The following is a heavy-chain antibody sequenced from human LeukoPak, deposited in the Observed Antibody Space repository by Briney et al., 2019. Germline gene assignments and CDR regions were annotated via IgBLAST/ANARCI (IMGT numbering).Heavy chain of an antibody. J-gene: IGHJ4*02. V-gene: IGHV4-39*01. CDR2: IYYSGST. D-gene: IGHD3-10*01. CDR3: ARQYEF. CDR1: GGSISSSSYY. Sequence: PSETLSLTCTVSGGSISSSSYYWGWIRQPPGKGLEWIGSIYYSGSTYYNPSLKSRVTIVADTSKNQFSLKLASVAAADSAVYFCARQYEFWGQGTLVTVSS.